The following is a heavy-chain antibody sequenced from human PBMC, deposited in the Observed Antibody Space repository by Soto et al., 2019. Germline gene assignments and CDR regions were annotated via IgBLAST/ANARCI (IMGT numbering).Heavy chain of an antibody. J-gene: IGHJ4*02. V-gene: IGHV5-10-1*01. Sequence: GESLRISCQASGYTFTNYYIAWVRQVPGKGLEWMGRIDPSDSYIKYSPSFEGHVTMSVDKSISTAFLQWSRLEASDTAMYFCAIPLARTTPFDYWGQRSLVTVSS. D-gene: IGHD1-7*01. CDR2: IDPSDSYI. CDR3: AIPLARTTPFDY. CDR1: GYTFTNYY.